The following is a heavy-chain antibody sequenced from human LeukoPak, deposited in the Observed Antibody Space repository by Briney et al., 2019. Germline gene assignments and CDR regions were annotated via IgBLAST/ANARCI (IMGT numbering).Heavy chain of an antibody. CDR3: ARGVTILKFDP. CDR1: GGSISSYY. J-gene: IGHJ5*02. Sequence: SETLSLTCTVSGGSISSYYWSWIRQPPGKGLEWIGYIYYSGSTNYNPSLKSRVTISVDTSKNQFSLKLSSVTAADTAVYYCARGVTILKFDPWGQGTLVTVSS. V-gene: IGHV4-59*01. CDR2: IYYSGST. D-gene: IGHD3-3*01.